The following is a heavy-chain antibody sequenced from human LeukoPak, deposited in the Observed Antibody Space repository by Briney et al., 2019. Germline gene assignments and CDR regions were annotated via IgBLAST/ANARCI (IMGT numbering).Heavy chain of an antibody. CDR3: ARFSEELAPWYFEL. Sequence: SETLSLTCTVSGGSISSYYWSWIRQPPGKGLEWIGYIYYSGSTNYNPSLKSRVTISVDTSKTLFFLSLSSVTAADTAVYYCARFSEELAPWYFELWGRGTLVTVSS. CDR2: IYYSGST. CDR1: GGSISSYY. V-gene: IGHV4-59*01. J-gene: IGHJ2*01.